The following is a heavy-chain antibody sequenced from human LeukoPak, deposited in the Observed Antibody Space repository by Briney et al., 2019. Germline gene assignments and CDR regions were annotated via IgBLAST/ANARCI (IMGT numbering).Heavy chain of an antibody. CDR2: ISSDGSST. J-gene: IGHJ4*02. V-gene: IGHV3-74*01. CDR1: GFTFSSYW. Sequence: GGSLRLSCAASGFTFSSYWMHWVRQAPGKGLVWVSRISSDGSSTTYADSVKGRFTISRDNAKNTLYLQMNSLRAEDTAVYHCARSYGSGSYTRWGQGTLVTVSS. D-gene: IGHD3-10*01. CDR3: ARSYGSGSYTR.